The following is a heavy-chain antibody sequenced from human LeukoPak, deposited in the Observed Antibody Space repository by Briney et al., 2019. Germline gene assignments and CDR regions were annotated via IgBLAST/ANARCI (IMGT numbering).Heavy chain of an antibody. CDR1: GGSISSGSYY. Sequence: PSETLSLTCNVSGGSISSGSYYWSWIRQPAGKGLEWIGRMYNSGSTNYNPSLKSRVTISVDTSKNQFSLKLSSVTAADTAVYYCVREGSSGGDFDYWGQGTLVTVSS. V-gene: IGHV4-61*10. CDR2: MYNSGST. CDR3: VREGSSGGDFDY. J-gene: IGHJ4*02. D-gene: IGHD6-19*01.